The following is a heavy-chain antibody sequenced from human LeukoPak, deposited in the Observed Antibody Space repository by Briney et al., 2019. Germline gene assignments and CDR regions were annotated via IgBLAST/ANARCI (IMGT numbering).Heavy chain of an antibody. CDR3: ARMMYGDFVDYFDY. D-gene: IGHD4-17*01. V-gene: IGHV2-70*01. CDR2: IHWDDNK. J-gene: IGHJ4*02. CDR1: GFSARTGSMY. Sequence: SGPALFHPTPPLTLTSTFSGFSARTGSMYGSWIRQPPAKTLVWLALIHWDDNKYYSTSLKTRLTISKDTSKNQVVLTMTNMDPVDTATYYCARMMYGDFVDYFDYWGQGTLVTVSS.